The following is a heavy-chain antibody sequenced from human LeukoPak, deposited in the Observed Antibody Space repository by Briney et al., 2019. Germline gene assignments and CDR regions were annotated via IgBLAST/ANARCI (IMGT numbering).Heavy chain of an antibody. D-gene: IGHD3-22*01. V-gene: IGHV5-51*01. Sequence: GESLKISCKGSGYSFTNYWIGWVRQMPGKGLEWMGIIFPGDFDTRYSPSFQGQVTISADKSISTAYLQWSSLKASDTAMYYCARLSDSSGYYLYWGAFDIWGQGTMVTVSS. CDR2: IFPGDFDT. CDR1: GYSFTNYW. CDR3: ARLSDSSGYYLYWGAFDI. J-gene: IGHJ3*02.